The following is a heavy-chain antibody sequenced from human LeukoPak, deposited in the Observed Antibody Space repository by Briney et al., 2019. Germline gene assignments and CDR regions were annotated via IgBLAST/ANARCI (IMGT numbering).Heavy chain of an antibody. CDR3: ARADTVRLGELSHFDY. D-gene: IGHD3-16*02. J-gene: IGHJ4*02. Sequence: ASVKVSCKASGYTFTSYGISWVRQAPGQGLEWMGWISAYNGNTNYAQKVQGRVTMTTDTSTSTAYMEPRSLRSDDTAVYYCARADTVRLGELSHFDYWGQGTLVTVSS. CDR1: GYTFTSYG. V-gene: IGHV1-18*01. CDR2: ISAYNGNT.